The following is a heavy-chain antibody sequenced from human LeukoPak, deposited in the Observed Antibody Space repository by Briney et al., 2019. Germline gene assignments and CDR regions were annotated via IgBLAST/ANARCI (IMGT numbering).Heavy chain of an antibody. CDR2: ISYSGSS. CDR3: ARHLAETGMVGDY. D-gene: IGHD5-18*01. V-gene: IGHV4-59*08. CDR1: GGSIINNY. Sequence: SETLSLTCTVPGGSIINNYWSWIRQPPGKGLEWIGYISYSGSSNYNPSLKSRATISLDTSKSQFSLKLSSVTAADTAVYYCARHLAETGMVGDYWGQGTLVTVSS. J-gene: IGHJ4*02.